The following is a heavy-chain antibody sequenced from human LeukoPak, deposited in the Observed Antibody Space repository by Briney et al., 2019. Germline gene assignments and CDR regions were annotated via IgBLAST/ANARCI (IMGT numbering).Heavy chain of an antibody. Sequence: LSLTCTVSGGSISSGGYYWSWVRQAPGKGLEWVSAISGSGGSTYYADSVKGRFTISRDNSKNTLYLQMNSLRAEDTAVYYCARGIVVVPAALYYFDYWGQGTLVTVSS. CDR2: ISGSGGST. CDR1: GGSISSGGYY. J-gene: IGHJ4*02. CDR3: ARGIVVVPAALYYFDY. D-gene: IGHD2-2*01. V-gene: IGHV3-23*01.